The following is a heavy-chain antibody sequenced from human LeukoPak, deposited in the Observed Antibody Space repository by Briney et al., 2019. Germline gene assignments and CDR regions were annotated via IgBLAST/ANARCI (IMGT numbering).Heavy chain of an antibody. D-gene: IGHD6-13*01. J-gene: IGHJ3*02. CDR2: ISGSGGST. V-gene: IGHV3-23*01. CDR3: AKPITYYIAAAGHAFDI. Sequence: GGSLRLSCAASGFTFSSYAMSWVRQAPGKGLEWVSAISGSGGSTYYADSVKGRFTISRDNSKNTLYLQMNSLRAEDTAVYYCAKPITYYIAAAGHAFDIWGQGTMVTVSS. CDR1: GFTFSSYA.